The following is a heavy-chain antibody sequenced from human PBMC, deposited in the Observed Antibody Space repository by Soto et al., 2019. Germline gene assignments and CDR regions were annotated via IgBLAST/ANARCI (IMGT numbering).Heavy chain of an antibody. CDR1: GYTFTSYG. CDR2: IIPIFGTA. J-gene: IGHJ6*02. Sequence: SVKVSCKASGYTFTSYGISWVRQAPGQGLEWMGWIIPIFGTANYAQKFQGRVTITADESTSTAYMELSSLRSEDTAVYYCARGKGYYYYYYGMDVWGQGTTVTVSS. V-gene: IGHV1-69*13. CDR3: ARGKGYYYYYYGMDV.